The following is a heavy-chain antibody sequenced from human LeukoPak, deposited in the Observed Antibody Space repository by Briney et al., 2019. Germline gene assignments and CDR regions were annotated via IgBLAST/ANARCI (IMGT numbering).Heavy chain of an antibody. Sequence: SETLSLTCTVSGGSISSYYWSWIRQPAGKGLEWIGRIYTSGSTNYNPSLKSRVTMSVDTSKNQFSLKLSSVTAADTAVYYCARGLTMVRGVIQYYYYYGMDVWGQGTTVTVSS. J-gene: IGHJ6*02. CDR2: IYTSGST. CDR3: ARGLTMVRGVIQYYYYYGMDV. V-gene: IGHV4-4*07. CDR1: GGSISSYY. D-gene: IGHD3-10*01.